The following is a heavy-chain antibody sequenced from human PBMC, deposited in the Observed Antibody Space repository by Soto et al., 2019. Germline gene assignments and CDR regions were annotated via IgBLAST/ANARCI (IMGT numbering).Heavy chain of an antibody. Sequence: LRLSCAASGFTFSSYAMHWVRQAPGKGLEWVAVISYDGSNKYYADSVKGRFTISRDNSKNTLYLQMNSLRAEDTAVYYCARDYKLVYCTNGVCYSHNWFDPWGQGTLVTVSS. CDR3: ARDYKLVYCTNGVCYSHNWFDP. J-gene: IGHJ5*02. CDR2: ISYDGSNK. V-gene: IGHV3-30-3*01. CDR1: GFTFSSYA. D-gene: IGHD2-8*01.